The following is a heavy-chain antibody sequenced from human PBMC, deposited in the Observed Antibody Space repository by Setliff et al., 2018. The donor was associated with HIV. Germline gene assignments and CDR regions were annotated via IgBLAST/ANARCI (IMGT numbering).Heavy chain of an antibody. CDR2: INQSGNT. Sequence: SETLSLTCAVYGGSFSGYYWSWIRQPPGKGLEWIGEINQSGNTNYNPSLKSRVTISADPSKNQFSLKLSSVTAADTAVYYCARLGYYNFWSGYWTDYWGHGTLVTVSS. D-gene: IGHD3-3*01. J-gene: IGHJ4*01. CDR3: ARLGYYNFWSGYWTDY. CDR1: GGSFSGYY. V-gene: IGHV4-34*01.